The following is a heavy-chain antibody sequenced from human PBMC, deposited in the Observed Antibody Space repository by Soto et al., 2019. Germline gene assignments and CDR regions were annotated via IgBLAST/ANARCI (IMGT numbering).Heavy chain of an antibody. D-gene: IGHD2-15*01. CDR3: ARMTNRYCSGGSCYSGYYYYGMDV. Sequence: QVQLQESGPGLVKPSGTLSLTCAVSGGSISSSNWWSWVRQPPGKGLEWIGEIYHSGSTNYNPSLKSRVTISVDKSKNQFSLKLSSVTAADTAVYYCARMTNRYCSGGSCYSGYYYYGMDVWGQGTTVTVSS. CDR1: GGSISSSNW. V-gene: IGHV4-4*02. J-gene: IGHJ6*02. CDR2: IYHSGST.